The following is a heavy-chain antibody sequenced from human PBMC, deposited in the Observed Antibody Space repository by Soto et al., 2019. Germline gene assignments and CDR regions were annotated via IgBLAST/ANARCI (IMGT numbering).Heavy chain of an antibody. CDR3: AKDQVPITMIVVGYNWFDP. D-gene: IGHD3-22*01. Sequence: GGSLRLSCAASGFTFGNYGMHWVRQAPGKGLEWVAVIWFDGNKQHYADSVKGRFTISRDNSKNTLYVQMTSLRAEDTAVYYCAKDQVPITMIVVGYNWFDPWGQGTLVTVSS. CDR2: IWFDGNKQ. V-gene: IGHV3-33*06. CDR1: GFTFGNYG. J-gene: IGHJ5*02.